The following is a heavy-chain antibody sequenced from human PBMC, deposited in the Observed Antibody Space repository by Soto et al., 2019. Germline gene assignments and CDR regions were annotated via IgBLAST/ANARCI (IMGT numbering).Heavy chain of an antibody. Sequence: QVQLVQSVAEVKKPGASVKVSCKASGYTFTSYGISWVLQAPGQGLEWMGWISAYNGNTNYAQESQGRGTMTTDTATSTAYMGLRSLRSDDTAVYYFAREDPPSLNWGQRTLVTVSS. CDR2: ISAYNGNT. D-gene: IGHD2-2*01. CDR1: GYTFTSYG. CDR3: AREDPPSLN. V-gene: IGHV1-18*01. J-gene: IGHJ4*02.